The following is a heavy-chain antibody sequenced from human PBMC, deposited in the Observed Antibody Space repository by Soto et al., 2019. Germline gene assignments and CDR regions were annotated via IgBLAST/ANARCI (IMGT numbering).Heavy chain of an antibody. D-gene: IGHD5-18*01. Sequence: ETMSLTCTLSGRSTSREYARWIRQPPGKGLEWIGYIYYSRSTNYNPSLKSRVTISVDTSKNQFSLKLSSVTAADTVVYYCARYCGDTATIWFDPWGQGTLVTVS. V-gene: IGHV4-59*01. CDR3: ARYCGDTATIWFDP. J-gene: IGHJ5*02. CDR2: IYYSRST. CDR1: GRSTSREY.